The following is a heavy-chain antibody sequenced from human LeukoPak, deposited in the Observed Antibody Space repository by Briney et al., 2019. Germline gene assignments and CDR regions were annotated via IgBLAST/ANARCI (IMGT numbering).Heavy chain of an antibody. J-gene: IGHJ4*02. CDR3: ARGQPYYFDY. CDR1: GGSISSGEYY. Sequence: SQTLSITCAVSGGSISSGEYYWGCIRQHPGKDLEWIGYIYYSGTTYYNPSLKSRVTISVDTSKSQFSLRLSSVTAADTAVYYCARGQPYYFDYWGQGTLVTVSS. V-gene: IGHV4-31*11. CDR2: IYYSGTT. D-gene: IGHD1-14*01.